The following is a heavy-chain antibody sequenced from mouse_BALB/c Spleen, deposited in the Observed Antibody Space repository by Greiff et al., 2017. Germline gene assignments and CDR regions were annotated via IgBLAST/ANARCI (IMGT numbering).Heavy chain of an antibody. Sequence: EVQRVESGGDLVKPGGSLKLSCAASGFTFSSYGMSWVRQTPDKRLEWVATISSGGSYTYYPDSVKGRFTISRDNAKNTLYLQMSSLKSEDTAMYYCARRGKVPHYAMDYWGQGTSVTVSS. CDR3: ARRGKVPHYAMDY. CDR2: ISSGGSYT. CDR1: GFTFSSYG. V-gene: IGHV5-6*01. J-gene: IGHJ4*01. D-gene: IGHD2-14*01.